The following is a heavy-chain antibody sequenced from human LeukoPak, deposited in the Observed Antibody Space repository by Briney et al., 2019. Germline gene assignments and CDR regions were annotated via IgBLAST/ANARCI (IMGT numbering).Heavy chain of an antibody. CDR2: ISGSGGST. CDR3: ANQGGDSGYDSYYFDY. CDR1: GFTFSSYA. Sequence: GGSLRLSCAASGFTFSSYAMSWVRQAPGKGLEWVSAISGSGGSTYYADSVKGRFTISRDNSKNTLHLQMNSLRADDTAVYYCANQGGDSGYDSYYFDYWGQGTLVTVSS. V-gene: IGHV3-23*01. J-gene: IGHJ4*02. D-gene: IGHD5-12*01.